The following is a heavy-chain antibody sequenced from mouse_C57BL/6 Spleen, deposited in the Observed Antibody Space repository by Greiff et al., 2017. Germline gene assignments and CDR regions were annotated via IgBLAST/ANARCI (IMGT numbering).Heavy chain of an antibody. CDR3: SRDGYAMDY. V-gene: IGHV1-22*01. CDR2: INPNNGGT. CDR1: GYTFTDYN. Sequence: VQLQQSGPELVKPGASVKMSCKASGYTFTDYNMHWVKQSHGKSLEWIGYINPNNGGTSYNQKFKGKSTLTVNKSSSTAYMELRSLTSEDSAVYYCSRDGYAMDYWGQGTSVTVSS. J-gene: IGHJ4*01.